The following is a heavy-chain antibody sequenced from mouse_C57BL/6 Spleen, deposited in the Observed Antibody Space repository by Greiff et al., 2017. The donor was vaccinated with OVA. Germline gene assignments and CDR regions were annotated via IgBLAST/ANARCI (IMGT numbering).Heavy chain of an antibody. V-gene: IGHV1-69*01. D-gene: IGHD1-1*01. CDR1: GYTFTSYW. Sequence: VQLQQPGAELVMPGASVKLSCKASGYTFTSYWMHWVKQRPGQGLEWIGDIDPTDSGTNYNQKFKGKSTLTVDKSSSTAYMQLSSLTSEDSAVYYCARHYGSSYFDYWGQGTTLTVSS. CDR2: IDPTDSGT. CDR3: ARHYGSSYFDY. J-gene: IGHJ2*01.